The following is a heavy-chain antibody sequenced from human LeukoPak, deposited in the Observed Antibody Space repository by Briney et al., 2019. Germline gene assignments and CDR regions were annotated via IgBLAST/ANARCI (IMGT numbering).Heavy chain of an antibody. CDR2: IYADGNT. D-gene: IGHD6-19*01. J-gene: IGHJ4*02. CDR1: GFIVNTNY. V-gene: IGHV3-53*01. Sequence: GGSLRLSCAASGFIVNTNYMTWVRQAPGRGLEWVSFIYADGNTYYADSVKGRFTISRDISKNTLYLQMNSLRAEDTAVYYCARRSGIAVAGAFDYWGQGTLVTVSS. CDR3: ARRSGIAVAGAFDY.